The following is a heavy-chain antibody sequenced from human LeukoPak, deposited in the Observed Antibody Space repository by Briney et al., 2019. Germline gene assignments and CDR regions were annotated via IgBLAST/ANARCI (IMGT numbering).Heavy chain of an antibody. J-gene: IGHJ4*02. V-gene: IGHV1-46*01. CDR1: GYTFTTYY. CDR2: IDPSGGTT. CDR3: ARLFAASQTGHYFDY. D-gene: IGHD3-9*01. Sequence: GASVKVSCKASGYTFTTYYMHWVRQAPGQGLEWMGIIDPSGGTTSYSQKFQGRVTMTRDTSTSTVYMELSSLRTEDTAVYYCARLFAASQTGHYFDYWGRGTLVTVSS.